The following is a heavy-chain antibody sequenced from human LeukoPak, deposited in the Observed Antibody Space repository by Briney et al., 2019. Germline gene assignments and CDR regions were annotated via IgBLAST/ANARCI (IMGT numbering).Heavy chain of an antibody. CDR3: AKDGYQQLLYALSTSYYFDY. D-gene: IGHD2-2*02. CDR2: ISGSGGST. V-gene: IGHV3-23*01. J-gene: IGHJ4*02. Sequence: GGSLRLSCAASGFTFSSYAMSWVRQAPGKGLEWVSAISGSGGSTYYADSVKGRFTISRDNSKNTLYLQMNSLRAEDTAVYYCAKDGYQQLLYALSTSYYFDYWGQGTLVTVSS. CDR1: GFTFSSYA.